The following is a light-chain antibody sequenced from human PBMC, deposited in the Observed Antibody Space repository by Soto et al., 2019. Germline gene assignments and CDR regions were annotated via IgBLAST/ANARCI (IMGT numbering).Light chain of an antibody. Sequence: QSVLTQPASVSGSPGQSITISCTGTSSDVGGYNYVSWYQQHPGKAPKLMIYDVSNRPSGISNRFSGSKSGNTASLTISGLQAEDEADYYCSSYTTISTRGFGTGTKVTVL. CDR3: SSYTTISTRG. CDR1: SSDVGGYNY. V-gene: IGLV2-14*03. J-gene: IGLJ1*01. CDR2: DVS.